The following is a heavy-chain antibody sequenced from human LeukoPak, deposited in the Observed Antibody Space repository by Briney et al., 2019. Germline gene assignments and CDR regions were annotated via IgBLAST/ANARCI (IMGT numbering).Heavy chain of an antibody. J-gene: IGHJ6*03. Sequence: PSETLSLTCAVYGGSFSGYYWSWIRQPPGKGLEWIGEINHSGSTDYNPSLKSRVTISVDTSKNQFSLKLSSVTAADTAVYYCARGVWAAMIVVTTHYYYYMDVWGNGTTVTVSS. CDR1: GGSFSGYY. CDR2: INHSGST. V-gene: IGHV4-34*01. D-gene: IGHD3-22*01. CDR3: ARGVWAAMIVVTTHYYYYMDV.